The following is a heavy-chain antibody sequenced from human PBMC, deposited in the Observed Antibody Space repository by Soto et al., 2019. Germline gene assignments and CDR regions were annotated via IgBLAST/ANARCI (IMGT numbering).Heavy chain of an antibody. CDR2: IYQSGST. CDR1: GVSINNVDYS. V-gene: IGHV4-30-2*01. J-gene: IGHJ4*02. D-gene: IGHD3-10*01. CDR3: ASDYTLRSYRFDY. Sequence: SETLSLTCAVSGVSINNVDYSWSWIRQPPGRGLEWIGYIYQSGSTTYNPSLKSRLTTSLDRSKNEVSLKLTSVTAADTAVYYCASDYTLRSYRFDYWGRGTLVTVSS.